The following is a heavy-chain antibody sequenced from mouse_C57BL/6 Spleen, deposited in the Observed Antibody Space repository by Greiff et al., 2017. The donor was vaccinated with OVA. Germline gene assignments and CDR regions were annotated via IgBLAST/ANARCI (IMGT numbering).Heavy chain of an antibody. V-gene: IGHV1-69*01. J-gene: IGHJ3*01. CDR2: IDPSDSYT. Sequence: QVQLQQSGAELVMPGASVKLSCKASGYTFTSYWMHWVKQRPGQGLEWIGEIDPSDSYTNYNQKFKGKSTLTVDKSSSTAYMQLSSLTSEDSAVYYCARAEGNRFAYWGQGTLVTVAA. CDR1: GYTFTSYW. CDR3: ARAEGNRFAY. D-gene: IGHD2-1*01.